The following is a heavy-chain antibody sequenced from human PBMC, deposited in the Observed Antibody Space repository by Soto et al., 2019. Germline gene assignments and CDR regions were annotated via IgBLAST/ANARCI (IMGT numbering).Heavy chain of an antibody. V-gene: IGHV4-34*01. CDR3: ARGRKLLSRGAFDP. CDR1: GGSFSGYY. J-gene: IGHJ5*02. Sequence: SETLSLTCAVYGGSFSGYYWSWIRQPPGKGLEWIGEINHSGSTNYNPSLKSRVTISVDTSKNQFSLKLSSVTAADTAVYYCARGRKLLSRGAFDPWGQGTLVTVSS. D-gene: IGHD3-10*01. CDR2: INHSGST.